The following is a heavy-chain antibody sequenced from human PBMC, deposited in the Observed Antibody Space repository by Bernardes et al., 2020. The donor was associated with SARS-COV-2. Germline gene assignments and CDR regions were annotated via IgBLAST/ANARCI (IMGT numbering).Heavy chain of an antibody. Sequence: ASVKVSCKASGYTFTGYHIHWVRQAPGQGLEWMGCIKPNSGGATNYAQKFQGRVTMTRDTSISTAYMELSGLTSDDTAVYYCARVLAVASMTSGFGYWGQGTLVTVSS. V-gene: IGHV1-2*02. J-gene: IGHJ4*02. CDR2: IKPNSGGAT. CDR1: GYTFTGYH. D-gene: IGHD6-19*01. CDR3: ARVLAVASMTSGFGY.